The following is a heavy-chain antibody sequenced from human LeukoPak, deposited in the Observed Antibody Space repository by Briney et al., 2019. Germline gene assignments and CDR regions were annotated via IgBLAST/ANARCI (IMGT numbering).Heavy chain of an antibody. V-gene: IGHV3-64*01. CDR3: ARVGIVGATLYYFDY. Sequence: GGSLRLSCAASGFTFSSYAMHWVRQAPGKGLEYVSAISSNGGSTYYANSVKGRFTISRDNSKNTLYLQMGSLRAEDMAVYYCARVGIVGATLYYFDYWGREPWSPSPQ. CDR2: ISSNGGST. D-gene: IGHD1-26*01. J-gene: IGHJ4*02. CDR1: GFTFSSYA.